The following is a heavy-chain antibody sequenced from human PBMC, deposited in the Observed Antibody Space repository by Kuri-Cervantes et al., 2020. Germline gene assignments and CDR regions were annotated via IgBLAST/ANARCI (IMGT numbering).Heavy chain of an antibody. J-gene: IGHJ6*03. V-gene: IGHV4-39*07. CDR3: ARAITPYYYDSSSYYYYYYMDV. D-gene: IGHD3-22*01. CDR2: IYYSGNT. CDR1: GGSIGSGSYY. Sequence: SETLSLTCTVSGGSIGSGSYYWGWIRQPPGKGLEYIGTIYYSGNTYYNPSLKSRVTISVDMSKNQLSLKLSSVTAADTAVYYCARAITPYYYDSSSYYYYYYMDVWGKGTTVTVSS.